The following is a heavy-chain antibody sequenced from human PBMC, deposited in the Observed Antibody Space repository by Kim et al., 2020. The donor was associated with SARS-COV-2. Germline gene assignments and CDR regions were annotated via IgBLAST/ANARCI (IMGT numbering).Heavy chain of an antibody. Sequence: GGSLRLSCAASGFTFSSYAMHWVRQAPGKGLEWVAVISYDGSNKYYADSVKGRFTISRDNYKNTLYLQMNSLRAEDTAVYYCASGAGYYGPYDYWGQGTLVTVSS. D-gene: IGHD3-9*01. V-gene: IGHV3-30-3*01. CDR1: GFTFSSYA. CDR3: ASGAGYYGPYDY. CDR2: ISYDGSNK. J-gene: IGHJ4*02.